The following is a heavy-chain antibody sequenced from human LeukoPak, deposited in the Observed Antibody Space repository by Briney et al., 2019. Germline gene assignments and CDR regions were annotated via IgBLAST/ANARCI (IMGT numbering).Heavy chain of an antibody. J-gene: IGHJ5*02. CDR1: GGSISSGSYY. CDR3: AAYSSSWYDH. CDR2: IYTSGST. Sequence: SETLSLTCTVSGGSISSGSYYWSWIRQPAGKGLEWIGRIYTSGSTNYNPSLKSRVTISVDTSKNQFSLKLSSVTAADTAVYYCAAYSSSWYDHWGQGTLVTVSS. V-gene: IGHV4-61*02. D-gene: IGHD6-13*01.